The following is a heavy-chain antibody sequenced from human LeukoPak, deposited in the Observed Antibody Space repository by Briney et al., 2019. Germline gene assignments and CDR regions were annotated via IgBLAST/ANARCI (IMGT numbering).Heavy chain of an antibody. CDR2: INPNSGGT. V-gene: IGHV1-2*02. CDR3: ARDFFVVVPAAPLYYFDY. D-gene: IGHD2-2*01. Sequence: GASVKVSCKASGYTFTGYYMHWVRQAPGQGLEWMGWINPNSGGTNYAQKFPGRVTMTRDTSISTAYMELSRLRSDDTAVYYCARDFFVVVPAAPLYYFDYWGQGTLVTVSS. CDR1: GYTFTGYY. J-gene: IGHJ4*02.